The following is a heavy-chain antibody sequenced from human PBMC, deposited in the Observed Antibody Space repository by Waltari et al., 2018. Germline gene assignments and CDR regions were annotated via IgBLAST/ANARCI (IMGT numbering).Heavy chain of an antibody. CDR2: VDPEDGET. Sequence: EVQLVQSGDEVKKPGANVKISCKASGYTFTDYYMHWVQQAPGKGLEWLVRVDPEDGETIYAEKFKGRVTITADTSTDTAYMELSSLRSEDTAVYYCATDTIVVVIGYWGQGTLVTVSS. D-gene: IGHD2-21*01. CDR1: GYTFTDYY. CDR3: ATDTIVVVIGY. J-gene: IGHJ1*01. V-gene: IGHV1-69-2*01.